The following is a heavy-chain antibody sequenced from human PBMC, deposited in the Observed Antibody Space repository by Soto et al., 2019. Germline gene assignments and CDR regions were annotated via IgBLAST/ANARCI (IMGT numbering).Heavy chain of an antibody. J-gene: IGHJ6*02. CDR3: ARARGAYGMDV. CDR2: ISAYNGNT. V-gene: IGHV1-18*01. Sequence: QVQLVQSGAEVKKPGASVKVSCKASGYTFTSYGISWVRQAPGQGPEWMGWISAYNGNTNYAQKIQGRVTMTTDTSRSTAYMELRSLRSDDTAVYYCARARGAYGMDVWGQGTTVTVSS. CDR1: GYTFTSYG.